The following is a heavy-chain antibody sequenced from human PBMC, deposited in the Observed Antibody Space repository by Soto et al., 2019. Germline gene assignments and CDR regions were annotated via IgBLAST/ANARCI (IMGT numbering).Heavy chain of an antibody. CDR3: LNIPHY. J-gene: IGHJ4*02. V-gene: IGHV1-69*02. Sequence: HVQLVQSGAEVKKPGSSVKVSCKASGGTFSSYTITWVRQAPGQGLELMGRIIPILGIANYAQKFQGRVTTTADKSTCTAYMELSSLRSEDTAVYYCLNIPHYWGQGTLVPVSS. CDR1: GGTFSSYT. CDR2: IIPILGIA.